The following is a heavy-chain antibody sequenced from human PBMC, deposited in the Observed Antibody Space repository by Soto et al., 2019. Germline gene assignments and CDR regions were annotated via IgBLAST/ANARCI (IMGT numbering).Heavy chain of an antibody. V-gene: IGHV4-34*01. J-gene: IGHJ3*02. CDR2: MSHSGGT. CDR1: GGFVSSGSYY. CDR3: ARVERGTATTVVDAFDI. Sequence: QVQLQQWGAGLLKPSETLSLTCAVYGGFVSSGSYYWSWIRQPPGKGLEWIGEMSHSGGTHFNPSLKGRVPMSVDTSTNQFSLKMSSVTAADTALYYCARVERGTATTVVDAFDIWGPGTMVTVSS. D-gene: IGHD1-1*01.